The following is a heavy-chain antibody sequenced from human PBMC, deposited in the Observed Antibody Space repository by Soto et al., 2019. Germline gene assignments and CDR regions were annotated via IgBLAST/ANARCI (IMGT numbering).Heavy chain of an antibody. CDR1: GLILPHLW. D-gene: IGHD3-22*01. J-gene: IGHJ4*02. Sequence: EVHLGESGGDLVQPGGSLRLSWAASGLILPHLWMTWVLQAPGKGLERVANIALDSTTRVYVYSVRGRFTISRDNDRNLLYLHMSSLSVDDAAVNFCATIKPSGYDYFDSWGQGAEVTVSS. CDR3: ATIKPSGYDYFDS. CDR2: IALDSTTR. V-gene: IGHV3-7*01.